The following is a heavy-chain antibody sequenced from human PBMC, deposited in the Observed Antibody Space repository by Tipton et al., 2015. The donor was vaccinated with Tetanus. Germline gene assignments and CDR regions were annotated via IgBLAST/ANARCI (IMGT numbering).Heavy chain of an antibody. CDR1: GFTFSSYA. V-gene: IGHV3-23*01. J-gene: IGHJ4*02. Sequence: SPRLSCAASGFTFSSYAMSWVRQAPGKGLEWVSAISGSGGSTYYADSVKGRFTISRDNSKNTLYLQMNSLRAEDTAVYYCAKRGGYGGNPKRFDYWGQGTLVTVSS. CDR2: ISGSGGST. D-gene: IGHD4-23*01. CDR3: AKRGGYGGNPKRFDY.